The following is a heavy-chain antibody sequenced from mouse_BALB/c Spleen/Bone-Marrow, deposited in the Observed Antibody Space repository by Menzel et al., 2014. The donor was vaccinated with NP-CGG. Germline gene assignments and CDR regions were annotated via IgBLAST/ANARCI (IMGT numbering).Heavy chain of an antibody. Sequence: EVKVVDSGGGLVQPGGSLKLSCATSGFTFSDYYMYWVRQTPEKRLEWVAYISNGGGSAYYPDTVKGRFTISRDNAKNTLYLQMSRLKSEDTAMYYCARGLYYRPFAYWGQGTLVTVSA. J-gene: IGHJ3*01. D-gene: IGHD2-14*01. CDR2: ISNGGGSA. CDR3: ARGLYYRPFAY. CDR1: GFTFSDYY. V-gene: IGHV5-12*02.